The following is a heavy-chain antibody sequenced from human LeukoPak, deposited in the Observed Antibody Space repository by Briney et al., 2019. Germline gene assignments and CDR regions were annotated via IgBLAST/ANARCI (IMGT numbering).Heavy chain of an antibody. CDR2: IRYDGSNK. CDR1: GFTFSSYG. D-gene: IGHD3-22*01. Sequence: PGGSLRLSCAASGFTFSSYGMHWVRQAPGKGLEWVEFIRYDGSNKYYADSVKGRFTISRDNSKNTLYLQMNSLRAEDTAVYYCAKDVRQEDTYYYDSSGYYFDYWGQGTLVTVSS. V-gene: IGHV3-30*02. CDR3: AKDVRQEDTYYYDSSGYYFDY. J-gene: IGHJ4*02.